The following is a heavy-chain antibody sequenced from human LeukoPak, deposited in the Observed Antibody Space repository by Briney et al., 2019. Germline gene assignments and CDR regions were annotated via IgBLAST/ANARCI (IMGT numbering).Heavy chain of an antibody. V-gene: IGHV3-30*18. CDR1: GFTFSSYG. Sequence: PGRSLRLSCAASGFTFSSYGMHWVRQAPGKGLEWVAVISYDGSNKYYADSVKGRITISRDNSKNTLYLQMNSLRAEDTAVYYCAKDRGGSYLGMGYFDYWGQGALVTVSS. J-gene: IGHJ4*02. D-gene: IGHD1-26*01. CDR3: AKDRGGSYLGMGYFDY. CDR2: ISYDGSNK.